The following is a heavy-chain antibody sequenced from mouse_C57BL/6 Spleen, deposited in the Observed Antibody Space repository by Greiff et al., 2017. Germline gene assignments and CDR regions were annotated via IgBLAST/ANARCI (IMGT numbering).Heavy chain of an antibody. D-gene: IGHD1-1*01. Sequence: QVQLQQPGAELVKPGASVKLSCKASGYTFTSYWMHWVKQRPGQGLEWIGMIHPNSGSTNYNEKFKRKATLTVDKSSRTAYMQLSSLTSEDSAVYYCARGTVVASDYWGQGTTLTVSS. CDR3: ARGTVVASDY. J-gene: IGHJ2*01. CDR2: IHPNSGST. V-gene: IGHV1-64*01. CDR1: GYTFTSYW.